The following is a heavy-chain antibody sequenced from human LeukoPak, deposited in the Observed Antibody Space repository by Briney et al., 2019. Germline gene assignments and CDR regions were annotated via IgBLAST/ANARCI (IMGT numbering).Heavy chain of an antibody. Sequence: PGGSLRLSCAASGFTFSSYSMNWVRQAPGKGLEWGSYISSSSSTIYYADSVKGRFTISRDNAKNSLYLQMNSLRAEDTAVYYCARDRASSWAFDYWGQGTLVTVSS. CDR2: ISSSSSTI. D-gene: IGHD6-13*01. CDR1: GFTFSSYS. CDR3: ARDRASSWAFDY. V-gene: IGHV3-48*01. J-gene: IGHJ4*02.